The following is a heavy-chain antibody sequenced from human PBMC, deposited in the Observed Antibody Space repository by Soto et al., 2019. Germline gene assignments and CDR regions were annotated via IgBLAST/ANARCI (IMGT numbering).Heavy chain of an antibody. CDR1: GFTFSSYA. CDR3: AKDSPGPYYYDSSGYCQDY. V-gene: IGHV3-23*01. CDR2: ISGSGGST. J-gene: IGHJ4*02. D-gene: IGHD3-22*01. Sequence: GGSLRLSCAASGFTFSSYAMSWVRQAPGKGLEWVSAISGSGGSTYYADSVKGRFTISRDNSKNTLYLQMNSLRAEDTAVYYCAKDSPGPYYYDSSGYCQDYWGQGTLVTVSS.